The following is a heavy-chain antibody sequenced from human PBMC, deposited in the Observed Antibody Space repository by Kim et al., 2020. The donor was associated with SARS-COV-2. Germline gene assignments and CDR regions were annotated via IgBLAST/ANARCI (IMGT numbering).Heavy chain of an antibody. CDR2: INPDGSDI. D-gene: IGHD1-1*01. V-gene: IGHV3-7*01. CDR1: GFTFSNYW. J-gene: IGHJ4*02. CDR3: ARHINWAFDY. Sequence: GGSLRLSCAASGFTFSNYWMTWVRQAPGKGLEWVANINPDGSDIYYVDSVKGRFTISRDNAKNSLYLQMNSLRAEDTAVYYCARHINWAFDYWGQGTLVIVSS.